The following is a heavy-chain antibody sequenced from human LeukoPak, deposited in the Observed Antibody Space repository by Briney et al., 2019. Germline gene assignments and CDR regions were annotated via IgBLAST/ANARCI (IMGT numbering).Heavy chain of an antibody. V-gene: IGHV1-2*02. CDR2: INPDSGGT. CDR3: ARDSYGDYPRLFDY. Sequence: ASVKVSCKTSGYTFTGYYIHWVRQAPGQGLEWMGWINPDSGGTNYAQKFQGRVTMTRDTSISTVYMELSRLRSDDTAVYYCARDSYGDYPRLFDYWGQGTLVTVSS. D-gene: IGHD4-17*01. CDR1: GYTFTGYY. J-gene: IGHJ4*02.